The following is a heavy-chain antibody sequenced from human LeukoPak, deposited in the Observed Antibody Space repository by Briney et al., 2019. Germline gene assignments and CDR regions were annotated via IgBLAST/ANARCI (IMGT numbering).Heavy chain of an antibody. V-gene: IGHV3-33*08. J-gene: IGHJ6*02. CDR3: ARDSTLYYDFWSGYYTGYYYGMDV. Sequence: PEGSLRLSCAASGFTFSSYAIHWVRQAPGKGLKWVAVIWYDGSNKYYADSVKGRFTISRDNSKNTLYLQMNSLRAEDTAVYYCARDSTLYYDFWSGYYTGYYYGMDVWGQGTTVTVSS. CDR1: GFTFSSYA. CDR2: IWYDGSNK. D-gene: IGHD3-3*01.